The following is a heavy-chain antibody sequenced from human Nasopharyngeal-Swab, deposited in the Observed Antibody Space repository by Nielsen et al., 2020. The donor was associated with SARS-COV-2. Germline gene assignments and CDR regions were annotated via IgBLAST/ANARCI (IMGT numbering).Heavy chain of an antibody. V-gene: IGHV3-11*04. Sequence: GGSLRLSCAASGFIFSEYYMSWIRQAPGKGLEWISDISSSGSITHYADSMKGRFTISRDNAKKSLYLQMNSLRAEDTAVYYCARGVETIHHWGQGSLVTVSS. D-gene: IGHD5-24*01. CDR3: ARGVETIHH. J-gene: IGHJ1*01. CDR1: GFIFSEYY. CDR2: ISSSGSIT.